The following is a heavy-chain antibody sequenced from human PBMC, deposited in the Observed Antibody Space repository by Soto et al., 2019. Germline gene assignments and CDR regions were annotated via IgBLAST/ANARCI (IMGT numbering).Heavy chain of an antibody. J-gene: IGHJ4*02. CDR2: ITSSGGST. CDR1: GLTFSSYA. V-gene: IGHV3-23*01. CDR3: ANSPSSYSEIDY. Sequence: GGSLRLSFAASGLTFSSYAMNWFRQAPGKGLEWVSSITSSGGSTYYADSVEGRFTISRDNAKKTLYLQMNSLRPDDTAVYYCANSPSSYSEIDYWGQGTLVTVSS. D-gene: IGHD5-12*01.